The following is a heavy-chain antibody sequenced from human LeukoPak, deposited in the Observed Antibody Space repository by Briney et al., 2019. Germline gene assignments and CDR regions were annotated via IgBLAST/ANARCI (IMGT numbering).Heavy chain of an antibody. CDR1: GFTFSSYA. CDR2: ISGSGGST. J-gene: IGHJ4*02. V-gene: IGHV3-23*01. CDR3: AKDLRVVVAATLDY. Sequence: GSLRLSCAASGFTFSSYAMSWVRQAPGKGLEWVSAISGSGGSTYYADSVKGRFTISRDNSKNTLYLQMNSLRAEDTAVYYCAKDLRVVVAATLDYWGQGTLVTVSS. D-gene: IGHD2-15*01.